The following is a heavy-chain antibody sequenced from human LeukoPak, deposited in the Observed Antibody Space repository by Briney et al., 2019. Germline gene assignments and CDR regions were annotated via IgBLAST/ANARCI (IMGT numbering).Heavy chain of an antibody. CDR1: GFTFSSYW. V-gene: IGHV3-7*01. CDR2: IKEDGTNK. CDR3: AREARGTRAAFDI. Sequence: GGSLRLSCAASGFTFSSYWMSWVRQAPGKGLEWAANIKEDGTNKYYVGSVRGRFTISRDNAKNSLYLQMNSLRADDTAMYYCAREARGTRAAFDIWGQGTTVTVFS. J-gene: IGHJ3*02. D-gene: IGHD2-8*01.